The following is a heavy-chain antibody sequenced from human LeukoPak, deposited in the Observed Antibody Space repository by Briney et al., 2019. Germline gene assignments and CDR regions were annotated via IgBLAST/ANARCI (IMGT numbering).Heavy chain of an antibody. CDR2: ISRDGAGT. CDR1: GFSFSSSA. Sequence: GGSLRLSCSASGFSFSSSAMHWVRQAPGKGLEYVSAISRDGAGTYYADSVKDRVTISRDNSKNTLYLQMNSLRAEDTAVYYCAKDADSSSSTTRGYFQHWGQGTLVTVSS. CDR3: AKDADSSSSTTRGYFQH. J-gene: IGHJ1*01. V-gene: IGHV3-64*04. D-gene: IGHD6-13*01.